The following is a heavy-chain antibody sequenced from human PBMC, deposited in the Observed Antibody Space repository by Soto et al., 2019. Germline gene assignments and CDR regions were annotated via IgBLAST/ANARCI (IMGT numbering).Heavy chain of an antibody. Sequence: TSETLSLTCGVSGGTVASSHWCSWVRQSPGGGLEWIGNVYHTGDTNFNPSLQSRVTISVDKSNNQFSLRLNSLTAADTAVYFCAREIVTAGGNNYFDPWGPGTLVTVSS. CDR2: VYHTGDT. D-gene: IGHD2-21*02. CDR3: AREIVTAGGNNYFDP. J-gene: IGHJ5*02. V-gene: IGHV4-4*02. CDR1: GGTVASSHW.